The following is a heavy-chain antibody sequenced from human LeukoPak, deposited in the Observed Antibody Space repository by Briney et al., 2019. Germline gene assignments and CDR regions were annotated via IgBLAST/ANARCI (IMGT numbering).Heavy chain of an antibody. CDR1: GFTFSDYY. J-gene: IGHJ4*02. D-gene: IGHD6-13*01. CDR2: ISSSGNTT. V-gene: IGHV3-11*04. CDR3: ARDGGSSWYFDY. Sequence: GGSLRLSCAASGFTFSDYYMSWIRQAPGKGLGWVSYISSSGNTTYHADSVKGRFTISRDNAKNSLYLQMSSLRAEDTAVYYCARDGGSSWYFDYWGQGTLVTVSS.